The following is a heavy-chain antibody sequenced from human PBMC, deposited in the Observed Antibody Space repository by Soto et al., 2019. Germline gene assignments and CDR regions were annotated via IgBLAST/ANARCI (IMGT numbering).Heavy chain of an antibody. V-gene: IGHV3-21*01. Sequence: LVMVESGGGLVKPGGSLRLSCAASGFTFSDYSMNWVRQAPGKGLEWVSSISSTSSYISYVDSVKGRFTICRDNAKNSLWLQMNSLGAEDTAVYYCARDRWYKSSWYNGVIDCWGQGTLVTVSS. CDR1: GFTFSDYS. CDR2: ISSTSSYI. D-gene: IGHD6-13*01. J-gene: IGHJ4*02. CDR3: ARDRWYKSSWYNGVIDC.